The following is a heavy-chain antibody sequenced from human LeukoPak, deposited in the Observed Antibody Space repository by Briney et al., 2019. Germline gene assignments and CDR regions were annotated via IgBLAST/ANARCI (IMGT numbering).Heavy chain of an antibody. D-gene: IGHD3-9*01. Sequence: SETLSLTCTVSGGSISGSSYYWAWIRQPPGKGLEWIGSGFYSGSAYYNPSLKSRLTISVDTSKNQFSLDLSSVTAADTAVYYCARARYVNSFYAFDIWGQGTMVTVSS. CDR2: GFYSGSA. CDR3: ARARYVNSFYAFDI. V-gene: IGHV4-39*01. CDR1: GGSISGSSYY. J-gene: IGHJ3*02.